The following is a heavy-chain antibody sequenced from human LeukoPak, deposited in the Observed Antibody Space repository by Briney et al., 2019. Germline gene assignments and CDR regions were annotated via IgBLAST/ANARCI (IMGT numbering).Heavy chain of an antibody. D-gene: IGHD1-26*01. CDR2: IKQDGSEK. Sequence: GGSLRLSCAASGFTFSSYWMSWVRQAPGKGLEWVANIKQDGSEKYYVDSVKGRFTISRDNAKNSLYLQMNSLRAEDTAVYYCARAGMYSGRWGAFDIWGQGTMVTVSS. V-gene: IGHV3-7*01. CDR1: GFTFSSYW. J-gene: IGHJ3*02. CDR3: ARAGMYSGRWGAFDI.